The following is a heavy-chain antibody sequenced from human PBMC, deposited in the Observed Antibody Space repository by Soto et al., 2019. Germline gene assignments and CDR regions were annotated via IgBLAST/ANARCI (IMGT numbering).Heavy chain of an antibody. CDR1: GFTFSSYA. CDR2: ISGSGGST. CDR3: ANGNLLPGIAAAGTVYYYGMDV. Sequence: GGSLRLSCAASGFTFSSYAMSWVRQAPGKGLEWVSAISGSGGSTYYADSVKGRFTISRDNSKKTLYLQMNSLRAEDTAVYYCANGNLLPGIAAAGTVYYYGMDVWGQGTTVTVSS. V-gene: IGHV3-23*01. D-gene: IGHD6-13*01. J-gene: IGHJ6*02.